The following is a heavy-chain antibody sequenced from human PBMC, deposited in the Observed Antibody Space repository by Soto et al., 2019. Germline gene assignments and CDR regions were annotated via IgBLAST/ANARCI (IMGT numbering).Heavy chain of an antibody. V-gene: IGHV2-5*02. CDR1: GFSLPTDRVG. Sequence: QITLKESGPTLVKPTQTLTLTCTFSGFSLPTDRVGVGWIRQPPGKALEWLAVIYWDDTKTYRPSLKSRLTIPKDTSKNQVALTMTDTDPVDTATYYCAYAYGGRSLYWGQGTLVTVSS. CDR2: IYWDDTK. CDR3: AYAYGGRSLY. D-gene: IGHD1-26*01. J-gene: IGHJ4*02.